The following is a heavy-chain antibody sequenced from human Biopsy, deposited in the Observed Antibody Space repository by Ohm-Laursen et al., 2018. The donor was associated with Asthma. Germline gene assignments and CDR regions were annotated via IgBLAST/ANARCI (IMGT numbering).Heavy chain of an antibody. J-gene: IGHJ3*02. CDR1: GFVFSQSG. Sequence: SLRLSCAASGFVFSQSGMHWVRQAPSKGLEWVALISSDGHNKYYKDSVKGRFTISRDNSKLRLYLEINSLRVEDPAVYYCARESGQDSGGTGAFDRWGQGIMVAVSS. CDR3: ARESGQDSGGTGAFDR. D-gene: IGHD4-23*01. V-gene: IGHV3-30*03. CDR2: ISSDGHNK.